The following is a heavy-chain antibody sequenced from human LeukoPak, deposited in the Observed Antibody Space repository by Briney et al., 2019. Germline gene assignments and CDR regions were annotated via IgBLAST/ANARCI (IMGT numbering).Heavy chain of an antibody. D-gene: IGHD5-12*01. CDR2: IYYSGST. CDR1: GGSISSYF. J-gene: IGHJ4*02. CDR3: ARDRWLGY. Sequence: KPSETLSPTCTFSGGSISSYFWSWVRQPPGKGLEWIGYIYYSGSTNYNPSLKSRVTISVDTSKNQFSLKLASVTTADTAVYYCARDRWLGYWGQGTLVTVSS. V-gene: IGHV4-59*01.